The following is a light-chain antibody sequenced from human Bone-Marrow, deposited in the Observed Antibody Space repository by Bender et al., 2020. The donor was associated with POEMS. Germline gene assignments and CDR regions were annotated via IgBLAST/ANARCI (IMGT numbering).Light chain of an antibody. J-gene: IGLJ3*02. CDR3: YSAADNNLGV. CDR1: ALAENF. Sequence: SSELTQPPSVSVSPGQTARITCSGDALAENFVYWYQQKSGQAPVLAIYDDTKRPSGIPERISGSSSGSTVTLTIRGAQVGDEAVYYCYSAADNNLGVFGGGTKLTVL. CDR2: DDT. V-gene: IGLV3-27*01.